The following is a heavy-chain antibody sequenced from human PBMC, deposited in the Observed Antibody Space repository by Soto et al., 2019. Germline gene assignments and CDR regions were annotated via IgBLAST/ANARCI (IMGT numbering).Heavy chain of an antibody. D-gene: IGHD3-3*01. CDR1: GGSFSGYY. Sequence: XATLSLTFAVCGGSFSGYYWSGIRQPPGKGLEWIGEINHSVSTNYNPSLKSRVTISVDTSKNQFSLKLSSVTAADTAVYYCARGPSLAFTIFGVVSAYYYGMGVWGQGTTVTVSS. V-gene: IGHV4-34*01. CDR2: INHSVST. J-gene: IGHJ6*02. CDR3: ARGPSLAFTIFGVVSAYYYGMGV.